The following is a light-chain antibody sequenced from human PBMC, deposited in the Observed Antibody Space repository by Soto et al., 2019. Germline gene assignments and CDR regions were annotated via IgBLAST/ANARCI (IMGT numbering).Light chain of an antibody. CDR3: QQYGSSPQT. Sequence: EIVLTQSTGTLSLSPGERATLSSRASQSVSSSYLAWNQQKPGQAPRLLIYCASSRATGIPDRFSGSGSGTDFTLPIIRLEPEDFAVYYCQQYGSSPQTFGQGTRLEIK. J-gene: IGKJ5*01. CDR2: CAS. CDR1: QSVSSSY. V-gene: IGKV3-20*01.